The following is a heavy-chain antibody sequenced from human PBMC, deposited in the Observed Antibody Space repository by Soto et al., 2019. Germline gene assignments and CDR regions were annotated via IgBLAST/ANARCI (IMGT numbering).Heavy chain of an antibody. CDR1: GYTFTNYW. CDR2: IYPRDSDT. D-gene: IGHD2-15*01. CDR3: ARHPPYSSGGRCYYFDH. Sequence: PGESLKISCEASGYTFTNYWIGWVRQMPGTGLEWMGIIYPRDSDTRYSPSFQDQVTMSVDKSIGTAYLQWSSLKASDTALYYCARHPPYSSGGRCYYFDHWGQGTLVTVSS. V-gene: IGHV5-51*01. J-gene: IGHJ4*02.